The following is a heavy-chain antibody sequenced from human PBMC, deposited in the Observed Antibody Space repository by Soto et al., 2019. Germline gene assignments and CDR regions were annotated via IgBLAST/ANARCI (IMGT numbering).Heavy chain of an antibody. CDR1: GFTFSTYA. Sequence: PGGSLRLSWAASGFTFSTYAMHWVRQAPGKGLEWVALISYDGTNKYYPDSVKGRFTISRDNSKNTLYLQMNSLRPEDTAVYYCARNRARIAVAGTPYYYYGMDVWGQGTTVTVSS. D-gene: IGHD6-19*01. CDR2: ISYDGTNK. V-gene: IGHV3-30-3*01. CDR3: ARNRARIAVAGTPYYYYGMDV. J-gene: IGHJ6*02.